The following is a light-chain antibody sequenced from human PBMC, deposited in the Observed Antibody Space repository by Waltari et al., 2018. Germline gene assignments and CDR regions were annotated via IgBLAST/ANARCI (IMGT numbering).Light chain of an antibody. CDR1: QTISRLA. J-gene: IGKJ4*01. CDR3: QQYDGSTVT. V-gene: IGKV3-20*01. CDR2: ATS. Sequence: EIVLTQYPGTLSLSPGEGAALSCRASQTISRLAFTWHQQKPGQAPSLLIYATSSGATSIPDRFSGSWSGTYFTLTIRRLDPEYCAVYYWQQYDGSTVTFGGGTKVEVK.